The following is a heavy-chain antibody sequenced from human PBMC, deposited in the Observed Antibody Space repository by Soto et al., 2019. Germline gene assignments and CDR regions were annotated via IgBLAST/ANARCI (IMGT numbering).Heavy chain of an antibody. V-gene: IGHV1-8*01. J-gene: IGHJ6*02. CDR3: ARVPRSSSPYYYYGMDV. CDR1: GYTFTSYD. D-gene: IGHD6-6*01. Sequence: GASVKVSCKASGYTFTSYDINWVRQATGQGLEWMGWMNPNSGNTGYAQKFQGRVTMTRNTSISTAYMELSSLRSEDTAVYYCARVPRSSSPYYYYGMDVWGQGTTVTVS. CDR2: MNPNSGNT.